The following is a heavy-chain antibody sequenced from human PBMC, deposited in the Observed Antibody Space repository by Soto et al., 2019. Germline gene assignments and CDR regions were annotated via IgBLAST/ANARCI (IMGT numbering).Heavy chain of an antibody. CDR2: ISGSGGST. CDR3: AKDLLGEVVVAATRSYQDY. D-gene: IGHD2-15*01. J-gene: IGHJ4*02. Sequence: EVQLLESGGGLVQPGGSLRLSCAASGFTFSSYAMSWVRQAPGKGLEWVSAISGSGGSTYYADSVKGRFTISRDNSKNTLYLQMNSLRAEDTAVYYCAKDLLGEVVVAATRSYQDYWGQGTLVTVSS. V-gene: IGHV3-23*01. CDR1: GFTFSSYA.